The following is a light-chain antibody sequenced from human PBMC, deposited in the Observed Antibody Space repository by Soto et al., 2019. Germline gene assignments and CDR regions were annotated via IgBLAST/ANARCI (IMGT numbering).Light chain of an antibody. J-gene: IGLJ2*01. CDR2: HVS. Sequence: QSALTQPPSASGSPGQSVTISCTGAGTDVGQYNYVSWYQQHPGKAPKLLNHHVSRRPSGVPARFSGSKSGNTASLTVSGLQTEDEADYYCSSYGGFNNVLFGGGTKLTVL. CDR1: GTDVGQYNY. V-gene: IGLV2-8*01. CDR3: SSYGGFNNVL.